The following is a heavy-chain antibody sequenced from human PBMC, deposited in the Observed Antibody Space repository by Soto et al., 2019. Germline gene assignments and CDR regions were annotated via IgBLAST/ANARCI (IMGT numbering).Heavy chain of an antibody. J-gene: IGHJ4*02. CDR2: ISYSGTT. Sequence: QVQLQESGPGLVKPSQTLSLSCTVSGGSISSGDVYWTWIRQRPGKGLEWIGYISYSGTTYYNPSLKSRVTMSLDTSKNQFSLNLSSVTAADTAVYYCARDLSYGGYFDYWGQGTLVTVSS. CDR1: GGSISSGDVY. V-gene: IGHV4-31*03. CDR3: ARDLSYGGYFDY. D-gene: IGHD4-17*01.